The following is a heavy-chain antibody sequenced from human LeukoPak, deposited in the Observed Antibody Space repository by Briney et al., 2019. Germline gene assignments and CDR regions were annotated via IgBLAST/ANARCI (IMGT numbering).Heavy chain of an antibody. CDR1: GYSISSDYY. D-gene: IGHD2-15*01. Sequence: SETLSLTCTVSGYSISSDYYWGWIRQPPGKGLEWIGTIYHSGNTYYNPSLKSRVTISVDTSKNQFSLKLSFVTAADTAVYYCAREVVAARSYYYYYMDVWGKGTTVTISS. CDR3: AREVVAARSYYYYYMDV. CDR2: IYHSGNT. V-gene: IGHV4-38-2*02. J-gene: IGHJ6*03.